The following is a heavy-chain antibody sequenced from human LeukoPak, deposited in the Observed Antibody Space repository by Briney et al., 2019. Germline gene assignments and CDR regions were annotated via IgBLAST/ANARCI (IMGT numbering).Heavy chain of an antibody. CDR2: IIPIFGTA. CDR1: GGTFSSYA. Sequence: ASVTVSCKASGGTFSSYAISWVRQAPGQGLEWMGGIIPIFGTANYAQKFQGRVTITADESTSTAYMELSRLRSEDTAVYYCARSHYYGSGSYSLTYYYYYMDVWGKGTTVTISS. D-gene: IGHD3-10*01. V-gene: IGHV1-69*01. CDR3: ARSHYYGSGSYSLTYYYYYMDV. J-gene: IGHJ6*03.